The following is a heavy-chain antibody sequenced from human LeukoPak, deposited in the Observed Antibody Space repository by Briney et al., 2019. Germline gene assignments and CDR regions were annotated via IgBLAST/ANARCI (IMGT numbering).Heavy chain of an antibody. CDR2: LSGYDGNT. CDR1: GYTFSSYG. CDR3: ARDSKVAAGSGFDY. V-gene: IGHV1-18*01. D-gene: IGHD6-13*01. J-gene: IGHJ4*02. Sequence: ASVTVSCKASGYTFSSYGISWVRQAPGQGPEWMGWLSGYDGNTNYAQKVQGRVTLTTDTSTSTAYMELRSLRSDDTGFYYCARDSKVAAGSGFDYWGQGTLVTVSS.